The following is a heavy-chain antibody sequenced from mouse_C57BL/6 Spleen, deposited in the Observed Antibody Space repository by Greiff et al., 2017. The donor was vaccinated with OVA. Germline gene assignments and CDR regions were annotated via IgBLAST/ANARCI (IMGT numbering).Heavy chain of an antibody. Sequence: QVQLKQSGAELVRPGASVTLSCKASGYTFTDYEMHWVKQTPVHGLEWIGAIDPETGGTAYNQKFKGKAILTADKSSSTAYMELRSLTSEDSAVYYCTSGLYYYGSSYFDYWGQGTTLTVSS. CDR1: GYTFTDYE. J-gene: IGHJ2*01. D-gene: IGHD1-1*01. CDR3: TSGLYYYGSSYFDY. V-gene: IGHV1-15*01. CDR2: IDPETGGT.